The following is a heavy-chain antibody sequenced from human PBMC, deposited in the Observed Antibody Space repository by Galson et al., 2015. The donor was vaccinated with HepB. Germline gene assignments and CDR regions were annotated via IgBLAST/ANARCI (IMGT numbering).Heavy chain of an antibody. Sequence: KVSCKGSGYSFTAYWVAWVRQMPGKGLELMGIIYPEDSDTRYRPSFQGQVTISADKSISTAYLQWSSLKASDTAIYYCARLGRGATTVDIWGQGTLVTVSS. CDR2: IYPEDSDT. V-gene: IGHV5-51*01. D-gene: IGHD1-26*01. CDR1: GYSFTAYW. CDR3: ARLGRGATTVDI. J-gene: IGHJ4*02.